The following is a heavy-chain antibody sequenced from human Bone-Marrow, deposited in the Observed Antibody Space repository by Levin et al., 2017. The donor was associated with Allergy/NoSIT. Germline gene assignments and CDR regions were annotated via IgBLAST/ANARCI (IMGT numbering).Heavy chain of an antibody. Sequence: SQTLSLTCTVSGGSISSSSYYWGWIRQPPGKGLEWIGSIYYSGSTYYNPSLKSRVTISVDTSKNQFSLKLSSVTAADTAVYYCARQKGAAIFGVVIPVPRNNWFDPWGQGTLVTVSS. CDR3: ARQKGAAIFGVVIPVPRNNWFDP. J-gene: IGHJ5*02. CDR1: GGSISSSSYY. CDR2: IYYSGST. D-gene: IGHD3-3*01. V-gene: IGHV4-39*01.